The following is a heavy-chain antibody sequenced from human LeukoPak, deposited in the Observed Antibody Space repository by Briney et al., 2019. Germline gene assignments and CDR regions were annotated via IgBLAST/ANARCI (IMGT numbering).Heavy chain of an antibody. J-gene: IGHJ3*02. CDR1: GFTFTTYG. Sequence: GGSLRLSCAASGFTFTTYGLHWVRQAPGKGLEWVAFISYDGSSIHYADSVKGRFTISRDNSKNTLYLDMSSLRIEDTAVYYCARVGNMQADAFDIWGQGTMVTVSS. CDR3: ARVGNMQADAFDI. V-gene: IGHV3-30*03. CDR2: ISYDGSSI. D-gene: IGHD1/OR15-1a*01.